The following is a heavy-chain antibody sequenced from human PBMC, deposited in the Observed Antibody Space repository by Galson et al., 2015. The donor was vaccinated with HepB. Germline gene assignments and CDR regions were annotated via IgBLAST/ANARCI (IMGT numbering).Heavy chain of an antibody. CDR1: GFTFSDYY. Sequence: SLRLSCAASGFTFSDYYMNWMRQAPGKGLEWVSYITSSSLFTEYADSVKGRVTISRDNGANSLFLQMNSLRPEDTAVYYCAREGLRHGAIVIWGQGTMVTVSP. V-gene: IGHV3-11*06. D-gene: IGHD3/OR15-3a*01. J-gene: IGHJ3*02. CDR3: AREGLRHGAIVI. CDR2: ITSSSLFT.